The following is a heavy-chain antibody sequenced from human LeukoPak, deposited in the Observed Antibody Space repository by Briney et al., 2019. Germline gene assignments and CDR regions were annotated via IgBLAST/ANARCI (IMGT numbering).Heavy chain of an antibody. Sequence: GGSLRLSCAASGFTISSYSMNWVRQAPGKGLEWVSSISSSSSYIYYADSVKGRFTISRDNAKNSLYLQMDSLRAEDTAVYYCARDPSTTVTTKTIFDYWGQGTLVTVSS. CDR2: ISSSSSYI. J-gene: IGHJ4*02. CDR1: GFTISSYS. V-gene: IGHV3-21*01. CDR3: ARDPSTTVTTKTIFDY. D-gene: IGHD4-17*01.